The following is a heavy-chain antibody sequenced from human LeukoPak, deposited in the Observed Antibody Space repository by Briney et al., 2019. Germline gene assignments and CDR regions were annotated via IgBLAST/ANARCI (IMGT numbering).Heavy chain of an antibody. CDR3: ARSNPGEIVVVPAATELDY. V-gene: IGHV1-3*01. CDR1: GYTFTSYA. Sequence: ASVKVSCKASGYTFTSYAMHWVRQAPGQRLEWMGWINAGNGNTKYSQKFQGRVTITRDTSASTAYMELSSLRSEDTAVYYCARSNPGEIVVVPAATELDYWGQGTLVTVSS. CDR2: INAGNGNT. J-gene: IGHJ4*02. D-gene: IGHD2-2*01.